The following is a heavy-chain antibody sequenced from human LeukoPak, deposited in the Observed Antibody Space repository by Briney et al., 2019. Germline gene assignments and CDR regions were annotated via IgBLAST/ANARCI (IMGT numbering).Heavy chain of an antibody. V-gene: IGHV4-61*01. D-gene: IGHD3-3*01. CDR1: GGSVSSGSYY. CDR3: ASYDSWSGYYNWFDP. Sequence: SETLSLTCTVSGGSVSSGSYYWSWIRQPPGKGLEWIGYIYYSGSTNYNPSLKSRVTISVDTSKNQFSLKLSSVTAADTAVYYCASYDSWSGYYNWFDPWGQGTLVTVSS. CDR2: IYYSGST. J-gene: IGHJ5*02.